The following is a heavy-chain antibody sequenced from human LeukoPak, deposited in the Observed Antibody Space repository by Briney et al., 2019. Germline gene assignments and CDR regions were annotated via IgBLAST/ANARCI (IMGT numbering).Heavy chain of an antibody. CDR2: IYYSGST. V-gene: IGHV4-31*03. J-gene: IGHJ4*02. D-gene: IGHD2-21*01. CDR3: ARAPGGDPYYFDY. CDR1: GGSISSGGYY. Sequence: SETLSLTCTVSGGSISSGGYYWSWIRQHPGKGLEWIGYIYYSGSTYYNPSLKSRVTISVDTSKNQFSLKLSSVTAADTAVYYCARAPGGDPYYFDYWGQGTLVTVSS.